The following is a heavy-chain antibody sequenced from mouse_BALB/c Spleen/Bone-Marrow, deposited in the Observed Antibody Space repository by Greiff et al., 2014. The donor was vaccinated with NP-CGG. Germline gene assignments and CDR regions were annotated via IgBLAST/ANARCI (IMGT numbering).Heavy chain of an antibody. V-gene: IGHV1-5*01. CDR3: TTLARNKFDY. CDR1: GYTFSNYW. D-gene: IGHD3-1*01. J-gene: IGHJ2*01. Sequence: EVHLVESGTVLARPGAAVKMSCKASGYTFSNYWMHWVEQRPGQGLEWIGTIYPGNSDTTYNQKFKGKATLTAVTSTSTAYMELSSLTNEDSAVYYCTTLARNKFDYWGQGTTLTVSS. CDR2: IYPGNSDT.